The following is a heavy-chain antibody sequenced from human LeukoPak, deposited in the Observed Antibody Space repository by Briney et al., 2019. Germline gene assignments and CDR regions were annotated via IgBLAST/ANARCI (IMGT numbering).Heavy chain of an antibody. CDR2: INHSGST. CDR1: GGSFSGYY. J-gene: IGHJ4*02. D-gene: IGHD3-22*01. Sequence: SETLSLTCAVYGGSFSGYYWSWIRQPPGKGLEWIGEINHSGSTNYNPSLKSRVTISVDTSKNQFSLKLSSVTAADTAVYYCASLKYDSSGYPQYYFDYWGQGTLVTVSS. CDR3: ASLKYDSSGYPQYYFDY. V-gene: IGHV4-34*01.